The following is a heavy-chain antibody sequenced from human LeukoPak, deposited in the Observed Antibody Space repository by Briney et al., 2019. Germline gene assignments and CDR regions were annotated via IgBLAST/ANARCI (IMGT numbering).Heavy chain of an antibody. CDR2: ISGSGGST. CDR1: GFTFSNAW. V-gene: IGHV3-23*01. D-gene: IGHD3-10*01. J-gene: IGHJ4*02. Sequence: GGSLRLSCAASGFTFSNAWMSWVRQAPGKGLEWVSDISGSGGSTYYADSVKGRFTISRDNSKNTLYLQMNSLRAEDTAVYYCAKPYYYGSGSYPFDYWGQGTLVTVSS. CDR3: AKPYYYGSGSYPFDY.